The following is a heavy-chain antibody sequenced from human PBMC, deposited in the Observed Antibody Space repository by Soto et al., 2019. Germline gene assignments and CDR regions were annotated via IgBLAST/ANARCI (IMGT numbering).Heavy chain of an antibody. CDR1: GDTFKNCV. J-gene: IGHJ6*02. CDR2: IIPLFGTT. Sequence: QVQVVQSGVEVRRPGSSVKVSCKASGDTFKNCVISWVRQAPGQGLEWMGGIIPLFGTTDFAQRFQGRLTITKDESTTTAYLELSRLRSEATATYYCAAEMGFGKLSVVWGQGTTVIVSS. D-gene: IGHD3-10*01. CDR3: AAEMGFGKLSVV. V-gene: IGHV1-69*01.